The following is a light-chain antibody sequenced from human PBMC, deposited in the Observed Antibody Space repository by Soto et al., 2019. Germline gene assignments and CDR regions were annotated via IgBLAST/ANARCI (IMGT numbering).Light chain of an antibody. V-gene: IGKV3-15*01. J-gene: IGKJ3*01. CDR1: QSVSGN. CDR3: QQYNNWPPLT. CDR2: AAS. Sequence: EIVMTQSPATLSVSPGERATLSCRASQSVSGNLAWYQQKPGQAPRLLIYAASTRATGIPARFSGSGSGTEFTLSFSSLQSEDFAVYYCQQYNNWPPLTFGPGTKVDIK.